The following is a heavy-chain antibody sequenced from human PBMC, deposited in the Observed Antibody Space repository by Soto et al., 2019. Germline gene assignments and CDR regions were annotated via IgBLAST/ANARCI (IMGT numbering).Heavy chain of an antibody. J-gene: IGHJ3*02. D-gene: IGHD6-13*01. V-gene: IGHV3-23*01. CDR2: ISGSGGST. CDR3: AKEIAGHHDAFDI. Sequence: EVQLLESGGGLVQPGGSLRLSCAASGFTFSSYAMSWVRQAPGKGLEWVSAISGSGGSTYYADSVKGRFTISRDNSKNTLYLQMNSLRAVNTAVYYCAKEIAGHHDAFDIWGQGTMVTVSS. CDR1: GFTFSSYA.